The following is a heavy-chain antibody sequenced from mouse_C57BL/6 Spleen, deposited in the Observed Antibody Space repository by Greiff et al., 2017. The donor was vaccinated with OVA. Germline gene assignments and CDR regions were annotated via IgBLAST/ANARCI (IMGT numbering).Heavy chain of an antibody. J-gene: IGHJ3*01. V-gene: IGHV1-18*01. D-gene: IGHD2-5*01. CDR3: ARGYYSNYVAWFAY. Sequence: VQLQQPGAELVMPGASVKIPCKASGYTFTDYNMDWVKQSHGKSLEWIGDINPNNGGTIYNQKFKGKATLTVDKSSSTAYMELRSLTSEDTAVYYCARGYYSNYVAWFAYWGQGTLVTVSA. CDR2: INPNNGGT. CDR1: GYTFTDYN.